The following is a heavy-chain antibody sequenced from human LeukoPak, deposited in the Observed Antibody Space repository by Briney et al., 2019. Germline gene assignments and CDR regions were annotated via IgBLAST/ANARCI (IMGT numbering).Heavy chain of an antibody. J-gene: IGHJ3*02. CDR2: IYYSGST. V-gene: IGHV4-59*01. CDR3: ARDDGDGYPPRAFDT. D-gene: IGHD5-24*01. Sequence: SETLSLTCTVSSGSISRYYWSWIRQPPGKGLEWIGYIYYSGSTNYNPSLKSRVTISVDTSKNQFSLKLSSVTAADTAVYYCARDDGDGYPPRAFDTWGQGTMVTVSS. CDR1: SGSISRYY.